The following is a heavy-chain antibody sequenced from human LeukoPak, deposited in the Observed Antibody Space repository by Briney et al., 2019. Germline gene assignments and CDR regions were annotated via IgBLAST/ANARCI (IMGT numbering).Heavy chain of an antibody. CDR2: IYYSGST. CDR1: GGSISSSSYY. V-gene: IGHV4-39*01. CDR3: ASLGEGISLDY. J-gene: IGHJ4*02. D-gene: IGHD6-13*01. Sequence: SETLSLTCTVSGGSISSSSYYWGWIRQPPGKGLEWIGSIYYSGSTYYNPSLKSRVTISVDTSKNQFSLKLSSVTAADTAVYYCASLGEGISLDYWGQGTLVTVSS.